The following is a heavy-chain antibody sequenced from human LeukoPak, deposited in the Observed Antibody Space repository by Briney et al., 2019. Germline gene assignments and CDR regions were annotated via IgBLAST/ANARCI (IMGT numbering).Heavy chain of an antibody. CDR2: INPSGGST. J-gene: IGHJ4*02. CDR3: ARVQRFGYYFDY. D-gene: IGHD3-10*01. CDR1: GYTFTSYH. V-gene: IGHV1-46*01. Sequence: ASVKVSCKASGYTFTSYHMHWVRQAPGQGLEWMGIINPSGGSTTYAQKFQGRVTMTRDTSTSTVYMELSSLRSEDTAVYYCARVQRFGYYFDYWGQGTLVTVSS.